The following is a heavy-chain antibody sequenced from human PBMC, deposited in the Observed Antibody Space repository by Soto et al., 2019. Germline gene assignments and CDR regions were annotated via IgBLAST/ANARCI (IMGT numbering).Heavy chain of an antibody. CDR2: IVVGSGNT. D-gene: IGHD2-15*01. CDR1: GYTFTAYY. V-gene: IGHV1-58*02. Sequence: TSVKVSCKASGYTFTAYYMHWVRQSSGHLLEWIGWIVVGSGNTNYAQDFQGRVTIKRDMSTDTVYMELSSLSSEDSAVFFCAAYGLTYGNGGYFFDGFDTWGQGTKVTGS. J-gene: IGHJ3*02. CDR3: AAYGLTYGNGGYFFDGFDT.